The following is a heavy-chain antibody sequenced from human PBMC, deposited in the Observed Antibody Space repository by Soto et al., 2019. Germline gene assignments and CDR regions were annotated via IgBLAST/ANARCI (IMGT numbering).Heavy chain of an antibody. CDR3: ARERDYSSSWTWYYGMDV. D-gene: IGHD6-13*01. V-gene: IGHV1-69*01. Sequence: QVQLVRSGAEVKKPGSSVKVSCKASGGTFSSYAISWVRQAPGQGLEWMGGIIPIFGTANYAQKFQGRVTITADESTSTAYMELSSLRSEDTAVYYCARERDYSSSWTWYYGMDVWGQGTTVTVSS. J-gene: IGHJ6*02. CDR2: IIPIFGTA. CDR1: GGTFSSYA.